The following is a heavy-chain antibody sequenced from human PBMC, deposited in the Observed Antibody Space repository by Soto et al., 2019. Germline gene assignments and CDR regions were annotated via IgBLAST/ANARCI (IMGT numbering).Heavy chain of an antibody. V-gene: IGHV4-59*01. Sequence: QVQLQESGPGLVKPSETLSLTCTVSGGSLSSYYWSWIRQPPGKGLEWIGYIYYSGSTNYTPSLKSRVTISVDTSKNQFSLKLSSVTAADTAVYYCARAWGFYCDYWGQGTLVTVSS. CDR2: IYYSGST. D-gene: IGHD1-26*01. CDR1: GGSLSSYY. J-gene: IGHJ4*02. CDR3: ARAWGFYCDY.